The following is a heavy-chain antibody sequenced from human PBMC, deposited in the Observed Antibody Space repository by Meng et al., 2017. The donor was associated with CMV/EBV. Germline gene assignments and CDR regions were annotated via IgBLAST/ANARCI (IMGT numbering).Heavy chain of an antibody. CDR3: ALAEYSSSLFDY. J-gene: IGHJ4*02. D-gene: IGHD6-13*01. Sequence: QVQRVRSGDEVKKPGASVKVSCKATGYTFTSYYMHWGRQAPGQGLEWMGIINPSGGSTSYAQKFQGRVTMTRDTSTSTVYMELSSLRSEDTAVYYCALAEYSSSLFDYWGQGTLVTVSS. V-gene: IGHV1-46*01. CDR2: INPSGGST. CDR1: GYTFTSYY.